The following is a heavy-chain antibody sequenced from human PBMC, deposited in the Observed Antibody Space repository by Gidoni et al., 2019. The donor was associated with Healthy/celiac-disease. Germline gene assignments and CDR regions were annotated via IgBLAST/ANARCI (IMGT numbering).Heavy chain of an antibody. Sequence: QVQLVESGGGVVQPGRSLRLSCAASGFTFSSYGMHWVRQAPGKGLEWVAVISYDGSNKYYADSVKGRFTISRDNSKNTLYLQMNSLRAEDTAVYYCAKDLYSSSSGDWYFDLWGRGTLVTVSS. V-gene: IGHV3-30*18. CDR2: ISYDGSNK. J-gene: IGHJ2*01. D-gene: IGHD6-6*01. CDR3: AKDLYSSSSGDWYFDL. CDR1: GFTFSSYG.